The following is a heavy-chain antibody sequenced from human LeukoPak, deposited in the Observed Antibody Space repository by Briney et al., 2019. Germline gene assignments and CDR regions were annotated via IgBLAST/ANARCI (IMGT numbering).Heavy chain of an antibody. CDR1: GFTFSSYE. Sequence: GGSLRLSRAASGFTFSSYEMNWVRQAPGKGLEWVSYISSSGSTIYYADSVKGRFTISRDNAKNSLYLQMNSLRAEDTAVYYCARGGSGWNDWFDPWGQGTLVTVSS. J-gene: IGHJ5*02. V-gene: IGHV3-48*03. D-gene: IGHD6-19*01. CDR2: ISSSGSTI. CDR3: ARGGSGWNDWFDP.